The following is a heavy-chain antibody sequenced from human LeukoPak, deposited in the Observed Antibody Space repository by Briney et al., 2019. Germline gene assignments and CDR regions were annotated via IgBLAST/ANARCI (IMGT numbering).Heavy chain of an antibody. CDR3: ARQIASAGTAGFDF. Sequence: SETLSLTCTVSGGSISSYYWSWIRQPAGKGLEWIGRIYSTGSTNYNPSLKSRVTTSVDTSKNQFSPRLRSVTAADTAVYYCARQIASAGTAGFDFWGQGALVTVSS. D-gene: IGHD6-13*01. V-gene: IGHV4-4*07. CDR2: IYSTGST. J-gene: IGHJ4*02. CDR1: GGSISSYY.